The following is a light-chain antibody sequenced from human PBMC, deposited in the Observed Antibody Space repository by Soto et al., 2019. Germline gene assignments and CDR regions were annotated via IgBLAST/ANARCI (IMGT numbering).Light chain of an antibody. V-gene: IGLV2-14*01. Sequence: QSALTQPASVSGSPGQSVTISCTGTNSDVGGEYYGSWYQQSPGKAPKLMIYDVSHRPSGISYRFSGSKSGNTASLTSSELRAEDEGDYSCRSYTTSNRLFGGGTKVTVL. CDR3: RSYTTSNRL. CDR2: DVS. J-gene: IGLJ2*01. CDR1: NSDVGGEYY.